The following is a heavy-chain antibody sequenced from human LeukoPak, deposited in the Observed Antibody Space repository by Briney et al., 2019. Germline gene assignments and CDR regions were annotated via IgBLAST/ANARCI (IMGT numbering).Heavy chain of an antibody. V-gene: IGHV3-74*01. CDR3: ARGTHSSSWYGAMYYFDY. Sequence: GGSLRLSCAASGFTFSSYWMHWVRQAPGKGLVWVSRINNDGSSTSYADSVKGRFTISRDNAKNTLYLQMNSLRAEDTAVYYCARGTHSSSWYGAMYYFDYWGQGTLVTVSS. CDR2: INNDGSST. J-gene: IGHJ4*02. D-gene: IGHD6-13*01. CDR1: GFTFSSYW.